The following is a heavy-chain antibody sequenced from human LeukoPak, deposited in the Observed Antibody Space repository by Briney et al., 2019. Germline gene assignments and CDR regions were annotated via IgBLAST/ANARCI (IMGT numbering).Heavy chain of an antibody. V-gene: IGHV4-59*08. D-gene: IGHD1-1*01. CDR3: ARHHQRSWYFDL. J-gene: IGHJ2*01. Sequence: PSETLSLTCTVSGGSMKNYYWNWIRQPPGKGLEWIGYTYDSGSTSHNRPFKSRVTISVDMSKNQFSLNLSSVTAADTAVYYCARHHQRSWYFDLWGRGTLVTVSS. CDR2: TYDSGST. CDR1: GGSMKNYY.